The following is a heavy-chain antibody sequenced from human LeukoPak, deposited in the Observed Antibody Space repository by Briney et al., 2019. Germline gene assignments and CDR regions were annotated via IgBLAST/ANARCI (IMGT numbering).Heavy chain of an antibody. V-gene: IGHV4-30-2*01. D-gene: IGHD4-23*01. CDR2: IYHSGST. CDR3: ARHNDYGGNGFDY. J-gene: IGHJ4*02. Sequence: SQTLSLTCTVSGGSTSSGGYSWSWIRQPPGKGLEWIGYIYHSGSTKYNPSLKSRVSISGDRSKTQFSLKLSSVTAADTAVYYCARHNDYGGNGFDYWGQGTLVTVSS. CDR1: GGSTSSGGYS.